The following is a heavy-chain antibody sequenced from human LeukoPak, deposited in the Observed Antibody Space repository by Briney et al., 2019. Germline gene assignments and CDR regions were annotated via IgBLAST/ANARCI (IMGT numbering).Heavy chain of an antibody. CDR2: ISGSGGST. J-gene: IGHJ6*03. CDR1: AFTFSSYA. Sequence: PGGSLRLSCAASAFTFSSYAMSWVRQAPGKGLEWVSAISGSGGSTYYADSVKGRFTISRDSAKDSLDLQMNSLRAEDTAVYYCAREPVYYYYMDVWGKGTTVTVSS. CDR3: AREPVYYYYMDV. V-gene: IGHV3-23*01.